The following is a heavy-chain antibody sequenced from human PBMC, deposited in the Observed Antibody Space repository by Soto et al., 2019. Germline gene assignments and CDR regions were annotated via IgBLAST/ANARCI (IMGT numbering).Heavy chain of an antibody. D-gene: IGHD6-13*01. V-gene: IGHV1-8*01. CDR3: ARDYPSRIGAVGRLFDH. CDR1: AYTFTSYD. Sequence: ASVKVSCKAAAYTFTSYDINWVRQATGQDFEWMGWMNPNNGNTAYAQKFQGRVTMTRDTSKSTAFMELNSLRAEDTAVYYCARDYPSRIGAVGRLFDHWGPGTLVTVSS. J-gene: IGHJ4*02. CDR2: MNPNNGNT.